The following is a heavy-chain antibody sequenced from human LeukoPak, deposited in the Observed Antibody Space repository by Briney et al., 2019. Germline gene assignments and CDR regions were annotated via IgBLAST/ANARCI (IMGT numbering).Heavy chain of an antibody. V-gene: IGHV4-39*01. CDR2: IYYSGST. Sequence: SETLSLTCTVFGGSISSSTYSWGWIRQPPGKGLEWTGNIYYSGSTDYNPSLKSRVLIFVDTSKNQFSLKLRSVTAADTAVYYCARLGNGYNRYYFEYWGQGTLVTVSS. J-gene: IGHJ4*02. CDR1: GGSISSSTYS. CDR3: ARLGNGYNRYYFEY. D-gene: IGHD5-24*01.